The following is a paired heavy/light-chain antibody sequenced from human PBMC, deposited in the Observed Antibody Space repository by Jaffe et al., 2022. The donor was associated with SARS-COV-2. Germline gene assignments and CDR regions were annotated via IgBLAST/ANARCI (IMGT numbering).Heavy chain of an antibody. J-gene: IGHJ4*02. V-gene: IGHV3-7*01. CDR2: IKEDGSEK. D-gene: IGHD3-22*01. CDR1: GFTFSNYW. CDR3: ARSGYYYDDSGNRPVDN. Sequence: EVQVVESGGNLVQPGGSLRLSCAASGFTFSNYWMSWVRQAPGKGLEWVANIKEDGSEKYYVDSVKGRFTISRDNAKNSLYLQMNSLRVEDTAVYRCARSGYYYDDSGNRPVDNWGQGTLVTVSS.
Light chain of an antibody. CDR1: QNVLYTSNTRNY. CDR2: WAS. V-gene: IGKV4-1*01. J-gene: IGKJ2*01. CDR3: QQYYSIPYT. Sequence: DIVMTQSPDSLAVSLGERATINCKSSQNVLYTSNTRNYLAWYQQKPGQPPKLLMFWASTRESGVPDRFSGSGSGTDFTLTISSLQAEDVAVYYCQQYYSIPYTFGQGTKLEIK.